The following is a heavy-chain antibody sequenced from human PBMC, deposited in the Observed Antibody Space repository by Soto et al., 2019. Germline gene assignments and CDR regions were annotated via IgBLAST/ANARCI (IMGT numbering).Heavy chain of an antibody. CDR2: IIPIFGTA. CDR1: GGTFSSYA. CDR3: ARDLNGYGGNRVCYYGMDV. D-gene: IGHD4-17*01. Sequence: GASVKVSCKASGGTFSSYAISWVRHAPGQGLEWMGGIIPIFGTANYAQKFQGRVTITADESTSTAYMELSSLRSEDTAVYYCARDLNGYGGNRVCYYGMDVWGQGTTVTVYS. V-gene: IGHV1-69*13. J-gene: IGHJ6*02.